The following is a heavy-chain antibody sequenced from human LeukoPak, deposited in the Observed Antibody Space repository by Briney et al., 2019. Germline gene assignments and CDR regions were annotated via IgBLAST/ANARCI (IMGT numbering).Heavy chain of an antibody. CDR1: GFTFSGYG. CDR2: IYYSGST. V-gene: IGHV4-39*01. J-gene: IGHJ5*02. Sequence: GSLRLSCAASGFTFSGYGMSWVRQAPGKGLEWIGSIYYSGSTYYNPSLKSRVTISVDTSKNQFSLKLSSVTAADTAVYYCARLLRLLGWFDPWGQGTLVTVSS. CDR3: ARLLRLLGWFDP. D-gene: IGHD5-18*01.